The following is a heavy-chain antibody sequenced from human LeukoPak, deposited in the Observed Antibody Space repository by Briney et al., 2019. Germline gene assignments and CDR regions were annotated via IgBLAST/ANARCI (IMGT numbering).Heavy chain of an antibody. D-gene: IGHD2-2*02. CDR3: ARDICSSTSCYNDY. J-gene: IGHJ4*02. V-gene: IGHV4-4*07. CDR2: IYTSGST. CDR1: GGSISSYY. Sequence: WETLSLTCTVSGGSISSYYWSWIRQPAGEGLEWIGRIYTSGSTNYNPSLKSRVTMSVDTSKNQFSLKLSSVTAADTAVYYCARDICSSTSCYNDYWGQGTLVTVSS.